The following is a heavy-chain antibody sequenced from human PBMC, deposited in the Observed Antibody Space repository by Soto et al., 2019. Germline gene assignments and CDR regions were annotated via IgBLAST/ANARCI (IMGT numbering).Heavy chain of an antibody. J-gene: IGHJ6*03. CDR3: ASGYSYGQSYYYYYYMDV. CDR1: GGTFSSYT. Sequence: SVKVSCKASGGTFSSYTISWVRQAPGQGLEWMGRIIPILGIANYAQKFQGRVTITADKSTSTAYMELSSLRSEDTAVYYCASGYSYGQSYYYYYYMDVWGKGTTVTVSS. CDR2: IIPILGIA. V-gene: IGHV1-69*02. D-gene: IGHD5-18*01.